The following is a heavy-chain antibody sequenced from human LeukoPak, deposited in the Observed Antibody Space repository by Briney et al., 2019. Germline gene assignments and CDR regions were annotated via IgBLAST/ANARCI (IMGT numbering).Heavy chain of an antibody. CDR1: GYTFTGYY. V-gene: IGHV1-2*04. Sequence: ASVKVSCKASGYTFTGYYMHWVRQAPGQGLEWMGWINPNSGGTNYAQKFQGWVTMTRDTSISTAYMELSRLRSDDTAVYYSARADFDWLFLFDYWGQGTLVTVSS. CDR2: INPNSGGT. D-gene: IGHD3-9*01. J-gene: IGHJ4*02. CDR3: ARADFDWLFLFDY.